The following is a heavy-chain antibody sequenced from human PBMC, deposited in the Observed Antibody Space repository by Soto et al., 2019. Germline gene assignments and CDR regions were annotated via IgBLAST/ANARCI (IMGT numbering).Heavy chain of an antibody. D-gene: IGHD6-19*01. CDR3: ARNSSSSGWYTAFDI. Sequence: GESLKISCKGSGYSFTSYWISWVRQMPGKGLEWMGRIDPSDSYTNYSPSFQGHVTISADKSISTAYLQWSSLKASDTAMYYCARNSSSSGWYTAFDIWGKGTMVTGSS. V-gene: IGHV5-10-1*01. CDR2: IDPSDSYT. J-gene: IGHJ3*02. CDR1: GYSFTSYW.